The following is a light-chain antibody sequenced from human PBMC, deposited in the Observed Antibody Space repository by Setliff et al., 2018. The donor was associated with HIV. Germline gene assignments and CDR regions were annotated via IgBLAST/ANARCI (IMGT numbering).Light chain of an antibody. Sequence: QSALTQPASVSGSPGQSITISCTGTSSDVGSYNLVSWYQQLPGKAPKLIIYEGNKRPSGVSTRFSGSKSGNTASLTISGLQAEDEADYYCCSFAGSSTSVFGTGTKVTVL. CDR3: CSFAGSSTSV. J-gene: IGLJ1*01. CDR1: SSDVGSYNL. CDR2: EGN. V-gene: IGLV2-23*01.